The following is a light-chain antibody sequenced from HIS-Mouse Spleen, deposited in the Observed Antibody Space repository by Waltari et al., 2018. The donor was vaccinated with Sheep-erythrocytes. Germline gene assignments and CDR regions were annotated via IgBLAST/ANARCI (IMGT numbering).Light chain of an antibody. CDR3: CSYAGSYNHV. V-gene: IGLV2-11*01. CDR2: DVS. Sequence: QSALPQPASVSGSPGQSITISCTGTSSDVGCYNLLSWYQQHPGKAPTLMIYDVSKRPSGVPDRFSGSKSGNTASLTISGLQAEDEADYYCCSYAGSYNHVFATGTKVTVL. J-gene: IGLJ1*01. CDR1: SSDVGCYNL.